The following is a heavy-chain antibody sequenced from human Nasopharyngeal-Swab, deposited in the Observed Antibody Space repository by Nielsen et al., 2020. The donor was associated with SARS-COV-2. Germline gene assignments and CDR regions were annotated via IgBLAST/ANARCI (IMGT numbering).Heavy chain of an antibody. CDR1: GFTFSSYE. J-gene: IGHJ4*02. D-gene: IGHD5-18*01. Sequence: GESLKISCAASGFTFSSYEMNWVRQAPGKGLEWVSYISSSGSTIYYADSVKGRFTISRDNAKNSLYLQMNSLRAEDTAVYYCARVRYSYGYAQFDYWGQGTLVTVS. CDR2: ISSSGSTI. CDR3: ARVRYSYGYAQFDY. V-gene: IGHV3-48*03.